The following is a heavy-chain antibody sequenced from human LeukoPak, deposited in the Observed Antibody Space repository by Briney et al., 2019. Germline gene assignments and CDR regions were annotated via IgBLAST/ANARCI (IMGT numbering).Heavy chain of an antibody. D-gene: IGHD1-26*01. Sequence: ASVKVSCKVSGYTLTELSMHWVRQAPGQGLEWMGWINPNSGGTNYAQKFQGRVTMTRDTSISTAYMELSRLRSDDTAVYYCARDQEPGWFDPWGQGTLVTVSS. V-gene: IGHV1-2*02. CDR3: ARDQEPGWFDP. J-gene: IGHJ5*02. CDR2: INPNSGGT. CDR1: GYTLTELS.